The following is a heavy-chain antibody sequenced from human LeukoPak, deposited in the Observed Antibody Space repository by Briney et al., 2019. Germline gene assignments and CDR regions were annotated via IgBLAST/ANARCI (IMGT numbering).Heavy chain of an antibody. J-gene: IGHJ3*02. V-gene: IGHV4-39*01. CDR2: IYYSGST. Sequence: PSETLSLTCTVSGGSISSSSYYWGWIRQPPGKGLEWIGSIYYSGSTYYNPSLKSRVTISVDTSKNQSSLKLSSVTAANTAVYYCARRRYSSSWSDAFDIWGQGTMVTVSS. CDR3: ARRRYSSSWSDAFDI. D-gene: IGHD6-13*01. CDR1: GGSISSSSYY.